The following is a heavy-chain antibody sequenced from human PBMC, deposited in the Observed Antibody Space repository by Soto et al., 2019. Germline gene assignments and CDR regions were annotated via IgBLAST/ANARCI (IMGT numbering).Heavy chain of an antibody. CDR2: ISGSGGST. Sequence: EVQLLESGGGLVQPGGSLRLSCAASGFTFSSYAMSWVRQALGKGLEWVSAISGSGGSTYYADSVKGRFTISRDNSKNTLYLQMNSLRAEDTAVYYCAKVTMIVVVIASFDYWGQGTLVTVSS. J-gene: IGHJ4*02. CDR3: AKVTMIVVVIASFDY. D-gene: IGHD3-22*01. V-gene: IGHV3-23*01. CDR1: GFTFSSYA.